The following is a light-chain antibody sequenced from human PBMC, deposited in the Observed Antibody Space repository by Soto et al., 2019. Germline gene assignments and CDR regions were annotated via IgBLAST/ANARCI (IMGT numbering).Light chain of an antibody. CDR2: EVT. CDR1: SSDIGRYNF. Sequence: QSALTQPASVSGSPGQSITISCTGTSSDIGRYNFVSWYQQHPGKAPKLSVYEVTNRPSGVSNRFSGSKSGNTASLTIFGLQTEDEADYYCSSYTSVTTFVVFGTGTKLTVL. V-gene: IGLV2-14*01. CDR3: SSYTSVTTFVV. J-gene: IGLJ1*01.